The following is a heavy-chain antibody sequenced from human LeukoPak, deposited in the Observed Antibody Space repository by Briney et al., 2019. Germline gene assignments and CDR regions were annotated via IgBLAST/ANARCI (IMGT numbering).Heavy chain of an antibody. V-gene: IGHV3-53*01. Sequence: GGSLRLSCAASGFTVSSNYMSWVRQAPGKGLEWVSVIYSGGSTYYADSVKGRFTISRDNSKNTLYLQMNSLRAEDTAVYYCAREGSIAVAGTFDYWGQGTLVTVSS. CDR2: IYSGGST. CDR1: GFTVSSNY. J-gene: IGHJ4*02. D-gene: IGHD6-19*01. CDR3: AREGSIAVAGTFDY.